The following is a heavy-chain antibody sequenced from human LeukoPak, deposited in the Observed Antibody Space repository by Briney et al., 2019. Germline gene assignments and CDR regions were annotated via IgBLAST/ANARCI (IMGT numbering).Heavy chain of an antibody. V-gene: IGHV3-73*01. CDR3: TRGSQSDSYYGMDV. Sequence: PGGSLKLSCAASGFTFGGSSMHRVRQASGKGLEWVGRIRSRTNTYATAYAASLKGRFTISRDDSKNTAFLQMNSLKTEDTAVYYCTRGSQSDSYYGMDVWGQGTTVTVSS. CDR1: GFTFGGSS. CDR2: IRSRTNTYAT. J-gene: IGHJ6*02.